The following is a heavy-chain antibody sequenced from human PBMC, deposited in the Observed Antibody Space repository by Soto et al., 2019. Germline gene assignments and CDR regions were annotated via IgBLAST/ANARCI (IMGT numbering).Heavy chain of an antibody. J-gene: IGHJ6*01. Sequence: GGSLRLSCASSGFTFSDYGMHWVRQAPGKGLEWVAVISYDESNEYYADSVKGRFSISRDNSKNTLYLQMNSLLAEDTAVYYCAKDSELRYFDPGPASMDVWGQGTTVTVSS. CDR2: ISYDESNE. CDR3: AKDSELRYFDPGPASMDV. D-gene: IGHD3-9*01. V-gene: IGHV3-30*18. CDR1: GFTFSDYG.